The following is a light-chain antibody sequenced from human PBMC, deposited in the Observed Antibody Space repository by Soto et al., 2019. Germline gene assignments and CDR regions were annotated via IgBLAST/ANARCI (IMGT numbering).Light chain of an antibody. J-gene: IGKJ5*01. Sequence: EIVLTQSPGTLSLSTGERATLSCRASQSVSSSYLAWYQQKPGRAPRLLIYGASNRATGIPARFSGSGSGTDFTLTISSLEPEDFAVYYCQQRGDWPPITFGQGTRLEIK. CDR3: QQRGDWPPIT. V-gene: IGKV3D-20*02. CDR1: QSVSSSY. CDR2: GAS.